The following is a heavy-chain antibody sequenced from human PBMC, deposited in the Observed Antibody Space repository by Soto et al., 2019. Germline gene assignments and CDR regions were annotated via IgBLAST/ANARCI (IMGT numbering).Heavy chain of an antibody. Sequence: QVQLVQSGAEVKKPGSSVKVSCKASGGTFSSYAISWVRQAPGQGLEWMGGIIPIFGTANYAQKFQGRVRITADDSTNQAEMEQRSLRSEDTAVYYCALVEARVGMGVWGQGTTVTVS. CDR2: IIPIFGTA. CDR3: ALVEARVGMGV. CDR1: GGTFSSYA. J-gene: IGHJ6*02. D-gene: IGHD5-18*01. V-gene: IGHV1-69*12.